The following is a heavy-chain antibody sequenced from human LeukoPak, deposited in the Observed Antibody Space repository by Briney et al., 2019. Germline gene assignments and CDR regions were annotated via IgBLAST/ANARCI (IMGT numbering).Heavy chain of an antibody. V-gene: IGHV3-20*04. CDR1: GFTFDAYA. CDR2: INWNGGRT. D-gene: IGHD3-16*02. Sequence: PGGSLRLSCAASGFTFDAYAMSWVRQAPGKGLERVSGINWNGGRTGYADSVKGRFTISRDNAKNSLHLQMNSLRAEDTALYYCAKERLRLGELSPFDYWGQGTLVTVSS. CDR3: AKERLRLGELSPFDY. J-gene: IGHJ4*02.